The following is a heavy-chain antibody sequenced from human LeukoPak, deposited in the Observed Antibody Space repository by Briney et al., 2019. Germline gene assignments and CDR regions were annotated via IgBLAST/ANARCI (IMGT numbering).Heavy chain of an antibody. D-gene: IGHD2-15*01. CDR3: AKTVSPHCSGGSCYFDY. V-gene: IGHV3-23*01. CDR2: ISGSGGST. Sequence: PGGSLRLSCAASGFTFSSYAMRWVRQAPGKGLEWVSAISGSGGSTYYADSVKGRFTISRDNSKNTLYLQMNSLRAEDTAVYYCAKTVSPHCSGGSCYFDYWGQGTLVTVSS. CDR1: GFTFSSYA. J-gene: IGHJ4*02.